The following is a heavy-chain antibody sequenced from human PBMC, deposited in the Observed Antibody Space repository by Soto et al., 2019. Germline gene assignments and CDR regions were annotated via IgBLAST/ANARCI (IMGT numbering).Heavy chain of an antibody. V-gene: IGHV3-53*01. CDR1: GFTVSNNH. CDR2: VHGGG. J-gene: IGHJ4*02. Sequence: VQLVESGGGLIQPGGSLRLSCAASGFTVSNNHMTWVRQAAGKGLELVSFVHGGGNADSVKGRFTISRDNSKNTLYLQMDSLRAEDTAIYYCAGRLTTAARLDYWGRGTLVTVSS. D-gene: IGHD3-16*01. CDR3: AGRLTTAARLDY.